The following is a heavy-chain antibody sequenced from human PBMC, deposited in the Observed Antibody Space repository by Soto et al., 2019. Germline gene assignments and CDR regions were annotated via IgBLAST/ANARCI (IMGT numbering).Heavy chain of an antibody. D-gene: IGHD2-2*01. CDR2: LYYTGTT. J-gene: IGHJ5*02. CDR3: GAYCSRTYSEDWFDP. V-gene: IGHV4-39*01. CDR1: GGSIVSSSYY. Sequence: LSLTCSVSGGSIVSSSYYFGWIREPPGKGLEWIGSLYYTGTTYYNSSLKSRVTISADKSQNQFSLRLSSVTAADTAVYYCGAYCSRTYSEDWFDPWGKGTXVTVSS.